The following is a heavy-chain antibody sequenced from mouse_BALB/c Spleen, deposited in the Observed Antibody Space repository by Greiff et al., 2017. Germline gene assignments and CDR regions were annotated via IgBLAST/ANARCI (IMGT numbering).Heavy chain of an antibody. CDR3: TRSNWDGRYYFDY. Sequence: EVKLEESGGGLVQPGGSMKLSCVASGFTFSNYWMNWVRQSPEKGLEWVAEIRLKSNNYATHYAESVKGRFTISRDDSKSSVCLQMNNLRAEDTGIYYCTRSNWDGRYYFDYWGQGTTLTVSS. V-gene: IGHV6-6*02. J-gene: IGHJ2*01. D-gene: IGHD4-1*01. CDR2: IRLKSNNYAT. CDR1: GFTFSNYW.